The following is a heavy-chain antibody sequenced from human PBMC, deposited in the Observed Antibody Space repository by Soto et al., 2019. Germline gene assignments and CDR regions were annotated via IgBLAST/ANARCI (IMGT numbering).Heavy chain of an antibody. CDR2: TYWNDDK. V-gene: IGHV2-5*01. D-gene: IGHD6-6*01. Sequence: SGPTLVNPTQTLTLTCSLSGISLSTSGVGLGWIRQTPGKALEWLALTYWNDDKHYSPSLKGRLTITKDTSKNQAVLTMTNMDPVDTATYYCARGLATLPVFAFDVWGQGTVVTVSS. CDR1: GISLSTSGVG. CDR3: ARGLATLPVFAFDV. J-gene: IGHJ3*01.